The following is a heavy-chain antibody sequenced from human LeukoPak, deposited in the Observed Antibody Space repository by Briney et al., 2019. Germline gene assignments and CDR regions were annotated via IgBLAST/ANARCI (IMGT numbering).Heavy chain of an antibody. CDR3: AKSYNGYESKPDY. CDR1: RFTFSSYA. J-gene: IGHJ4*02. Sequence: GGSLRLSCAASRFTFSSYAIHWVRQAPGKGLEWVAVISYDGSNKYYADSVKGRFTISRDNSKNTLYLQMNSLRAEDTAVYYCAKSYNGYESKPDYWGQGTLVTVSS. D-gene: IGHD5-12*01. V-gene: IGHV3-30*04. CDR2: ISYDGSNK.